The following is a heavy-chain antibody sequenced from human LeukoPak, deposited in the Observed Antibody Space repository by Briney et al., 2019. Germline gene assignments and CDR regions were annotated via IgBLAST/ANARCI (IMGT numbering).Heavy chain of an antibody. D-gene: IGHD5-24*01. CDR2: INQDESTK. J-gene: IGHJ4*02. V-gene: IGHV3-7*01. CDR3: ARDFGWQQFDY. Sequence: GGSLRLSCAASGFTFSSSWMTWVRQAPGKGPEWLANINQDESTKNYVDSVKGRFTISRDNAKNSLYLQVNSLRVEDTAVYYCARDFGWQQFDYWGQGTLVTVSS. CDR1: GFTFSSSW.